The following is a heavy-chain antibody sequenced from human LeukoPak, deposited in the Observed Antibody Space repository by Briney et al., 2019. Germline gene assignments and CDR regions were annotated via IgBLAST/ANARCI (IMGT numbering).Heavy chain of an antibody. D-gene: IGHD3-22*01. CDR2: IYWNDDK. Sequence: ESGPTLVKPTQTLTLTCTFSGFSLSTSGVGVGWIRQPPGKALEWLALIYWNDDKRYSPSLKSRLTITKDTSKNQVVLTMTSMDPVDTATYYCAHRRRENYYDSSGYYLDYFDYWGQGTLVTVSS. J-gene: IGHJ4*02. CDR1: GFSLSTSGVG. V-gene: IGHV2-5*01. CDR3: AHRRRENYYDSSGYYLDYFDY.